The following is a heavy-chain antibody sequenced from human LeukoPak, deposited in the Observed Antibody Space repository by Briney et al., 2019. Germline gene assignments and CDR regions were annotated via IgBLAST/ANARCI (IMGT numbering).Heavy chain of an antibody. CDR1: GYTFTSYG. J-gene: IGHJ4*02. CDR2: INPNSGGT. D-gene: IGHD5-18*01. V-gene: IGHV1-2*02. CDR3: ARDYTAMAFT. Sequence: ASVKVSCKASGYTFTSYGISWVRQAPGQGLEWMGWINPNSGGTNYAQKFQGRVTMTRDTSISTAYMELSRLRSDDTAVYYCARDYTAMAFTWGQGTLVTVSS.